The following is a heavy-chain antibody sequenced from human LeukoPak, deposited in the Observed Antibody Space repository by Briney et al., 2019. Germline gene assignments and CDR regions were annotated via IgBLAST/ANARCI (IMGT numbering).Heavy chain of an antibody. CDR1: GGSISGYY. CDR2: INHSGST. V-gene: IGHV4-34*01. Sequence: SETLSLTCTVSGGSISGYYWSWIRQPPGKGLEWIGEINHSGSTNYNPSLKSRVTISVDTSKNRFSLKLSSVTAADTAVYYCARSPYYDILTGYFSDIWGQGTMVTVSS. D-gene: IGHD3-9*01. J-gene: IGHJ3*02. CDR3: ARSPYYDILTGYFSDI.